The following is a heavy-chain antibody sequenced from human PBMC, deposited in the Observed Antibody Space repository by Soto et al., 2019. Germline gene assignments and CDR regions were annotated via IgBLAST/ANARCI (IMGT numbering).Heavy chain of an antibody. CDR3: AKDQGSTSQPLYYDYGMDV. J-gene: IGHJ6*02. CDR2: ISGSGGST. D-gene: IGHD2-2*01. Sequence: EVQLLESGGGLVQPGGSLRLSCAASGFTFSSYAMSWVRQAPGKGLEWVSAISGSGGSTYYADSVKGRFTISRDNSKHPLYMQMNSRGAEYPAVSYCAKDQGSTSQPLYYDYGMDVLGQATTVTVSS. V-gene: IGHV3-23*01. CDR1: GFTFSSYA.